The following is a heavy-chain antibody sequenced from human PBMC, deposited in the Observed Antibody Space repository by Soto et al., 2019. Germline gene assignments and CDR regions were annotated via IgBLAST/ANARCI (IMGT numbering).Heavy chain of an antibody. Sequence: TSETPSLTCTVSGGSISSGDYYWSWIRQPPGKGLEWIGYIYYSGSTSYNASLKSRTSISADPSNNQFSLKLHSLTAADTAVYFCGTMPIVVEPAPMDVWGPGTSVTVSS. D-gene: IGHD2-2*01. V-gene: IGHV4-30-4*01. J-gene: IGHJ6*02. CDR2: IYYSGST. CDR1: GGSISSGDYY. CDR3: GTMPIVVEPAPMDV.